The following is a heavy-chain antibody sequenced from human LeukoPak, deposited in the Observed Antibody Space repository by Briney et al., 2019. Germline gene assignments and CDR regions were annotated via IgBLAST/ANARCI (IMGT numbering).Heavy chain of an antibody. CDR1: GFTFSSYS. CDR3: ARDLAMIVPFDY. D-gene: IGHD3-22*01. CDR2: ISSSSSYI. J-gene: IGHJ4*02. V-gene: IGHV3-21*01. Sequence: TGGSLRLSCAASGFTFSSYSMNWVRQAPGKGLEWVSSISSSSSYIYYADSVKGRFTISRDNAKNSLYLQMNSLRAEDTAVYYCARDLAMIVPFDYWGQGTLDTVSS.